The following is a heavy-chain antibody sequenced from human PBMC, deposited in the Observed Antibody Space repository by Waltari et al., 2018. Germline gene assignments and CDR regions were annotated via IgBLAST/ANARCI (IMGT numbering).Heavy chain of an antibody. Sequence: QVQLQESGPGLVKPSETLSLTCTVSGGSISRHYWSWIRQPPGKGLEWIGYIYYSGSTNYNPSLKSRVTISVDTSKNQFSLKLSSVTAADTAVYYCARRTAYDYVWGSYRSNRDAFDIWGQGTMVTVSS. CDR1: GGSISRHY. CDR2: IYYSGST. CDR3: ARRTAYDYVWGSYRSNRDAFDI. J-gene: IGHJ3*02. V-gene: IGHV4-59*11. D-gene: IGHD3-16*02.